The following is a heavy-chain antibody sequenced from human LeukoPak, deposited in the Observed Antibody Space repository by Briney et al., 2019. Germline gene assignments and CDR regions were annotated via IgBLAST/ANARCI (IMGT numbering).Heavy chain of an antibody. CDR3: AKGHGDYVPSNYLDY. D-gene: IGHD4-17*01. J-gene: IGHJ4*02. V-gene: IGHV3-23*01. CDR2: ISGSADRI. Sequence: GGSPRLSCAASGFTFSGYAMSWVRQAPGKGLEWVSSISGSADRIYYADSVKGRFTISRDNAKNTVSLQMNSLRAEDTAVYYCAKGHGDYVPSNYLDYWGQGTRVAVSS. CDR1: GFTFSGYA.